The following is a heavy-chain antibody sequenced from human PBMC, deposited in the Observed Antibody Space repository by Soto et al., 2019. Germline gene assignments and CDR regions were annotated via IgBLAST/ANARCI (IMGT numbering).Heavy chain of an antibody. CDR2: IYYSGST. Sequence: SETLSLTCTVSGGSISSYYWSWIRQPPGKGLEWIGYIYYSGSTNYNPSLKSRVTISVDTSKNQFSLKLSSVTAADTAVYYCARGRYSGYDFSWYFDLWGRGTLVTVSS. J-gene: IGHJ2*01. CDR1: GGSISSYY. V-gene: IGHV4-59*01. CDR3: ARGRYSGYDFSWYFDL. D-gene: IGHD5-12*01.